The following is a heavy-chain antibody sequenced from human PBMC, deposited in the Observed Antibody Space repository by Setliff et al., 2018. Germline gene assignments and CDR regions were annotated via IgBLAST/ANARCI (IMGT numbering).Heavy chain of an antibody. J-gene: IGHJ4*02. Sequence: SVKVSCKASGGTFSTYTINWVRQAPGQGLAWMGGIVPIFGTRNYAQKFQGRVTFSADDSANTAYMELSSLTSEDTAVYYCARNIGMGQRDYFDYWGQGTVVTVSS. CDR3: ARNIGMGQRDYFDY. CDR1: GGTFSTYT. D-gene: IGHD5-18*01. CDR2: IVPIFGTR. V-gene: IGHV1-69*13.